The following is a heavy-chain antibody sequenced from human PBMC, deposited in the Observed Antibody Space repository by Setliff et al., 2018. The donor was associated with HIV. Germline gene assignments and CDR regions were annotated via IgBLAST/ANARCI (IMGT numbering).Heavy chain of an antibody. CDR3: ARDNYYNFWSGYWGMDV. CDR2: IYTSGST. Sequence: LSLTCTVSGGSINSGSYYWTWIRQPAGKGLEWIGHIYTSGSTNYNPSLQSRVTMSVDTSKNQFSLRLSSVTAADTAVYYCARDNYYNFWSGYWGMDVWGQGTTVTAP. J-gene: IGHJ6*02. CDR1: GGSINSGSYY. D-gene: IGHD3-3*01. V-gene: IGHV4-61*09.